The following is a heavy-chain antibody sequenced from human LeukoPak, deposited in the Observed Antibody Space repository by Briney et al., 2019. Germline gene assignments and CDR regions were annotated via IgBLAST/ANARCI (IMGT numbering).Heavy chain of an antibody. V-gene: IGHV3-30*18. Sequence: GRSLRLSCAASGFTFSSYGMHWVRQAPGKGLEWVAVISYDGSNKYYVDSVKGRFTISRDNSKNTLYLQMNSLRAEDTAVYYYAKATLRYYYYYYGMDVWGQGTTVTVSS. CDR3: AKATLRYYYYYYGMDV. CDR2: ISYDGSNK. J-gene: IGHJ6*02. CDR1: GFTFSSYG.